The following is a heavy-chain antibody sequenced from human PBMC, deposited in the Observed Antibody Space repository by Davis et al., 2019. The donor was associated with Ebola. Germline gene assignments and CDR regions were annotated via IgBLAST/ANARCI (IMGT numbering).Heavy chain of an antibody. D-gene: IGHD1-20*01. CDR2: ISSDSDYI. V-gene: IGHV3-21*01. CDR1: GFTFSTYS. CDR3: ARATELTG. Sequence: GESLKISCAASGFTFSTYSMSWVRQAPGKGLEWVSSISSDSDYIYYADSAKGRFTISRDNAKNSLYLQMNSLRAEDTAVYYCARATELTGWGQGTLVTVSS. J-gene: IGHJ4*02.